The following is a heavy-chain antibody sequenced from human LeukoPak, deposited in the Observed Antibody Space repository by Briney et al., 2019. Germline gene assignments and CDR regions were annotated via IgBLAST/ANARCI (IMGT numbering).Heavy chain of an antibody. D-gene: IGHD5-12*01. CDR3: AKDRGYGGYVYYFDY. Sequence: PGGSLRLSCAASGFTFSSYAMGWVRQAPGKGLEWVSAISGSGGGTYYADSVKGRFTISRDNSKNTLYLQMNSLRAEDTAVYYCAKDRGYGGYVYYFDYWGQGTLVTVSS. V-gene: IGHV3-23*01. J-gene: IGHJ4*02. CDR1: GFTFSSYA. CDR2: ISGSGGGT.